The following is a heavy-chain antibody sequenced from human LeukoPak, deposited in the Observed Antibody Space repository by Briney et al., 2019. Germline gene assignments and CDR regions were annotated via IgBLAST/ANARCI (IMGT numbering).Heavy chain of an antibody. CDR2: IRSKANSYAT. J-gene: IGHJ3*02. D-gene: IGHD1-1*01. CDR1: GFPFRGSS. Sequence: GGSLRLSCAASGFPFRGSSMHWVRQASGKGLEWVGRIRSKANSYATAYAASVKGRFTISRDDSKITAYLQMNSLKTEDTAVYYCAQVSGTTLNAFDIWGQGTMVTVSS. V-gene: IGHV3-73*01. CDR3: AQVSGTTLNAFDI.